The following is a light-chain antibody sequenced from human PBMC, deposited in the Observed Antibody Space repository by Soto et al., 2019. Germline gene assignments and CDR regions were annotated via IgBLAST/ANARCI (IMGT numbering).Light chain of an antibody. CDR3: QSYDSSLSGDV. Sequence: QLVLTQPPSVSGAPGQRVTISCTGSSSNIGAGYDVHWYQQLPRTAPKLLIYGNSNRPSGVPDRFSGSKSGTSASLAITGLQAEDEADYYCQSYDSSLSGDVFGTGTKLTVL. CDR2: GNS. J-gene: IGLJ1*01. V-gene: IGLV1-40*01. CDR1: SSNIGAGYD.